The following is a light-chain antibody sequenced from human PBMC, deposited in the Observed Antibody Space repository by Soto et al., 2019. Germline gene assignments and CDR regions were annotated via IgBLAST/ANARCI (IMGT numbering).Light chain of an antibody. CDR1: NSNIGSNT. CDR3: ATWDATLKGV. V-gene: IGLV1-44*01. Sequence: QPVLTQPPSASGTPGQRVTISCSGSNSNIGSNTVSWYQQLPGTAPKLLISSNNQRPSGVPDRFSGSKSGTSASLAISGLQSEDEADYYCATWDATLKGVFGGGTKLTVL. CDR2: SNN. J-gene: IGLJ3*02.